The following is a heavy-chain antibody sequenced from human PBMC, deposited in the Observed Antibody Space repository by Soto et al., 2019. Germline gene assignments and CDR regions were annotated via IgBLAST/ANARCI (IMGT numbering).Heavy chain of an antibody. D-gene: IGHD6-6*01. V-gene: IGHV1-46*01. CDR2: INPSGGST. J-gene: IGHJ6*02. CDR3: AREGGSSSSVDYYYYGMDV. Sequence: QAPGQGLEWMGIINPSGGSTSYAQKFQGRVTMTRDTSTSTVYMELSSLRSEDTAVYYCAREGGSSSSVDYYYYGMDVWGQGTTVTVSS.